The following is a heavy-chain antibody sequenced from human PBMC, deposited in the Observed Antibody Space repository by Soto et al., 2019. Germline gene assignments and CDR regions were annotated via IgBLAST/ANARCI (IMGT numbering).Heavy chain of an antibody. J-gene: IGHJ6*01. Sequence: PGESLKISCKGSGYSFTSYWIGWVRQMPGKVLDLMGIIYPGDSYTRXXPSFQGQXXISAYKSISTXYLQWXSLKASDNAXDYCARHLNYYYFGMDVWRQGDTVTVTS. CDR1: GYSFTSYW. CDR3: ARHLNYYYFGMDV. V-gene: IGHV5-51*01. CDR2: IYPGDSYT.